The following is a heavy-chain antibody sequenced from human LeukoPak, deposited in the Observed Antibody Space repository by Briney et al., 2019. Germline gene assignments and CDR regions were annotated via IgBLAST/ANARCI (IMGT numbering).Heavy chain of an antibody. D-gene: IGHD6-19*01. CDR2: TYYRSKWYN. Sequence: SQTLSLTCAISGDSVSSNNGAWNWIRQSPSRGLEWLGRTYYRSKWYNEYAVSMRGRMTINADTSKNQFSLQLNSVTPEDTAIYYCARDVATSGWYTFDYWAREPWSPSPQ. CDR3: ARDVATSGWYTFDY. J-gene: IGHJ4*02. V-gene: IGHV6-1*01. CDR1: GDSVSSNNGA.